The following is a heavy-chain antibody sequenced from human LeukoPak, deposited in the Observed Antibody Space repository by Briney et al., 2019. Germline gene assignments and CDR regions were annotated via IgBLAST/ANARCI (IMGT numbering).Heavy chain of an antibody. Sequence: ASVKVSCKASGYTFTSYGISWVRQAPGQGLEWMGWINTYNDNTHYTQKLQGRVTMTTDTSTSTAYMELWSLRSEDTAVYYCARGTNGDFPLDYWGQGTLVTVSS. J-gene: IGHJ4*02. D-gene: IGHD4-17*01. CDR2: INTYNDNT. CDR1: GYTFTSYG. CDR3: ARGTNGDFPLDY. V-gene: IGHV1-18*01.